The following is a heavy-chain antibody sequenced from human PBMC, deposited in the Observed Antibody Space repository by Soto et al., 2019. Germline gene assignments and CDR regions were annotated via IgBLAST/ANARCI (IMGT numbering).Heavy chain of an antibody. Sequence: PGGSLRLSCAASGFTFSSYWMHWVRQAPGKGLVWVSRINSDGSSTSYADSVKGRFTISRDNAKNTLYLQMNSLRAEDTAVYYCARDLYDFWSGFPEYYYGMDVWGQGTTVTAP. V-gene: IGHV3-74*01. CDR2: INSDGSST. J-gene: IGHJ6*02. CDR3: ARDLYDFWSGFPEYYYGMDV. D-gene: IGHD3-3*01. CDR1: GFTFSSYW.